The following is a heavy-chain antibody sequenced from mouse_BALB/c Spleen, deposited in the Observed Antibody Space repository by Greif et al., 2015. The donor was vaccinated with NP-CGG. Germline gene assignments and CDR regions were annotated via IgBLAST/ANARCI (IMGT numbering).Heavy chain of an antibody. V-gene: IGHV2-6-5*01. CDR1: GFPLTDYG. D-gene: IGHD2-1*01. CDR3: AKQRDGNHAWFAY. Sequence: VQVVESGPGLVAPSQSLSITCTVSGFPLTDYGVSWICQPPGKGLEWLGVIWGGGSTYYNSALKSRLSISKDNSKSXVFLKMNSLQTDDTAMYYCAKQRDGNHAWFAYWGQGTLVTVSA. J-gene: IGHJ3*01. CDR2: IWGGGST.